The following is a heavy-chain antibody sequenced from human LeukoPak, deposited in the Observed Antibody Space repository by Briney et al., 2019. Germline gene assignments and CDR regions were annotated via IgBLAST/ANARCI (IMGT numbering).Heavy chain of an antibody. CDR3: ARRADFWSGYQCYFDY. J-gene: IGHJ4*02. CDR2: IYYSGST. D-gene: IGHD3-3*01. Sequence: PSETLSLTCTVSGGSISSYYWGWIRQPPGKGLEWIGYIYYSGSTNYNPSLKSRVTISVDTSKNQFSLKLSSVTAADTAVYYCARRADFWSGYQCYFDYWGQGTLVTVSS. V-gene: IGHV4-59*08. CDR1: GGSISSYY.